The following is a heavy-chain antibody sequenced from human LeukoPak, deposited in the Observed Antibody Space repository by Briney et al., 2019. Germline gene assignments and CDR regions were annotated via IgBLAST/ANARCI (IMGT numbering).Heavy chain of an antibody. CDR1: GGSFSGYY. Sequence: SETLSLTCAVYGGSFSGYYWSWIRQPPGKGLEWIGEINHSGSTNYNPSLKSRVTISADTSRNHFSLNLSSVTAADTAVYYCARGRSGSSSGWPKRYYFDYWGQGTLVTVSS. V-gene: IGHV4-34*01. CDR3: ARGRSGSSSGWPKRYYFDY. D-gene: IGHD6-19*01. CDR2: INHSGST. J-gene: IGHJ4*02.